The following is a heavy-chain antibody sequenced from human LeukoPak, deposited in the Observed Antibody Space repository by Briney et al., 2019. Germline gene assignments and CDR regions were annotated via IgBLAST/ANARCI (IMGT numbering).Heavy chain of an antibody. D-gene: IGHD5-24*01. CDR2: IYYSGST. CDR3: ARDKRDRAFDI. V-gene: IGHV4-59*01. Sequence: SETLSLTCTVSGGSISSYYWSWIRQPPGKGLEWSGYIYYSGSTNYNPSLKSRVSISVDTSKNQFSLKLSSVTAADTAVYYCARDKRDRAFDIWGQGTMVTVSS. J-gene: IGHJ3*02. CDR1: GGSISSYY.